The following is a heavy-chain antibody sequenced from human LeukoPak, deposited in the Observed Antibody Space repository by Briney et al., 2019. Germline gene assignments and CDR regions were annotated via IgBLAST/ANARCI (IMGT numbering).Heavy chain of an antibody. CDR1: GYTLTELS. V-gene: IGHV1-24*01. J-gene: IGHJ5*02. CDR2: FDPEDGET. Sequence: ASVKVSCKVSGYTLTELSMHWVRQAPGKGLEWMGGFDPEDGETIYAQKFQGRVTMTEDTSTDTAYMELSSLRSEDTAVYYCARTGTYSSGWYGPNWFDPWGQGTLVTVSS. CDR3: ARTGTYSSGWYGPNWFDP. D-gene: IGHD6-19*01.